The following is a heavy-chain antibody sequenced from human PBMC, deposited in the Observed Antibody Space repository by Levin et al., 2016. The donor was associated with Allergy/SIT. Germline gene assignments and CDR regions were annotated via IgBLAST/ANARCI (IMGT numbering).Heavy chain of an antibody. CDR3: ARLRITMVRGGSFDY. CDR2: ISSSGSTI. J-gene: IGHJ4*02. V-gene: IGHV3-48*03. Sequence: VRQAPGKGLEWVSYISSSGSTIYYADSVKGRFTISRDNAKNSLYLQMNSLRAEDTAVYYCARLRITMVRGGSFDYWGQGTLVTVSS. D-gene: IGHD3-10*01.